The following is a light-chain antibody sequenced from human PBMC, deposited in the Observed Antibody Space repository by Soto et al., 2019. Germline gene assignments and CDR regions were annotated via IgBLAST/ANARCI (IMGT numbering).Light chain of an antibody. CDR1: SSDVGGYNY. CDR3: SSYTSSSTLV. CDR2: DVS. J-gene: IGLJ2*01. Sequence: QSALTQPASVSGSPGQSITISCTGTSSDVGGYNYVSWYQQHPGKAPKLMIYDVSYRPSGVSIRFSGSKSGNTASLTISGLQAEDEADYYCSSYTSSSTLVLGGGTKLTVL. V-gene: IGLV2-14*01.